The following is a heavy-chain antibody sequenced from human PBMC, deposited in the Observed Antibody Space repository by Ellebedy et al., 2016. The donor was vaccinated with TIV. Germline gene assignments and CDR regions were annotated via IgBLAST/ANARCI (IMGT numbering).Heavy chain of an antibody. J-gene: IGHJ4*02. CDR2: MFYDGNDE. Sequence: GGSLRRSCAASGFTFSSYGMHWVRQAPGKGLEWVAGMFYDGNDEYYTDSVKGRFTISSDGSKRTVYLQMNSLRAEDTAVYYCAKDLGRWLQYFDSWGQGTLVTVSS. D-gene: IGHD5-24*01. V-gene: IGHV3-30*18. CDR1: GFTFSSYG. CDR3: AKDLGRWLQYFDS.